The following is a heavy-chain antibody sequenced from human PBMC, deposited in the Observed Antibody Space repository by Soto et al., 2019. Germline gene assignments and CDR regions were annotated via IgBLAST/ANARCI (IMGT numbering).Heavy chain of an antibody. V-gene: IGHV3-66*04. D-gene: IGHD2-15*01. CDR2: IYSGGST. CDR3: ARHTPAISISDH. Sequence: PGGSLRLSCAASGFTVSSNYMSWVRQAPGKGLEWVSVIYSGGSTYYSDSVKGRFSISRDNSKNTLYLQMNSLRAEDTAVYYCARHTPAISISDHWGQGTLVTVSS. CDR1: GFTVSSNY. J-gene: IGHJ4*02.